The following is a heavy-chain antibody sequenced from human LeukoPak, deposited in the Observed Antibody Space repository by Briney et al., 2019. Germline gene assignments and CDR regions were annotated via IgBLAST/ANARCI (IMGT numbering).Heavy chain of an antibody. J-gene: IGHJ4*02. CDR3: AREAGRRDGYNCDY. CDR2: INPNSGGT. D-gene: IGHD5-24*01. CDR1: GYTFTGYY. V-gene: IGHV1-2*02. Sequence: ASVKVSCKASGYTFTGYYMHWVRQAPGQGLEWMGWINPNSGGTNYAQKFQGRVTMTRDTSISTAYMELSRLRSDDTAVYYCAREAGRRDGYNCDYWGQGTLVTVSS.